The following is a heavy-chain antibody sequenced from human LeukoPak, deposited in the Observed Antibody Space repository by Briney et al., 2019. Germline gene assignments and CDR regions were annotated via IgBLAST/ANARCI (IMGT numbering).Heavy chain of an antibody. CDR1: GGSFSGYY. CDR3: ARGRLRYNGNDVSVYYYYGMDV. CDR2: INHSGST. Sequence: PSETLSLTCAVYGGSFSGYYWSWIRQPPGKGLEWIGEINHSGSTNYNPSLKSRVTISVDTSKNQFSLKLSSVTAADTAVYYCARGRLRYNGNDVSVYYYYGMDVWGQGTTVSVSS. J-gene: IGHJ6*02. V-gene: IGHV4-34*01. D-gene: IGHD1-1*01.